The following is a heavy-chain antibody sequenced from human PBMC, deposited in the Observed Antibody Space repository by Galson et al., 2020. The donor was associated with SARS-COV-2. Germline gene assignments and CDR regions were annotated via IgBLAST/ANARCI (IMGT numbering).Heavy chain of an antibody. V-gene: IGHV4-4*02. CDR1: GGSIDSTNW. CDR3: ARADTYSGTYSRAFDV. CDR2: IYPNGNT. Sequence: ASETLSLTCAVSGGSIDSTNWWSWVRQTPGKGLDWIGEIYPNGNTNYNPSLKSRVIISVDKSNNQFSLQLTSVTAADTAIYYCARADTYSGTYSRAFDVWGQGTMVTVSS. J-gene: IGHJ3*01. D-gene: IGHD1-26*01.